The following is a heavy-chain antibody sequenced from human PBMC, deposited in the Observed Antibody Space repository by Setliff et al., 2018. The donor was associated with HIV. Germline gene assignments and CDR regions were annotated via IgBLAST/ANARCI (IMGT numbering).Heavy chain of an antibody. CDR3: ATQITMVRGVVKWFDP. CDR1: GGSISSASYY. CDR2: IFYSGST. J-gene: IGHJ5*02. D-gene: IGHD3-10*01. Sequence: PSETLSLTCAVSGGSISSASYYWGWIRQPPGKGLEWIGSIFYSGSTYYNPSLKSRVTISVDTSKNKFSLNLSSVTAADTAVYYCATQITMVRGVVKWFDPWGQGTLVTVSS. V-gene: IGHV4-39*01.